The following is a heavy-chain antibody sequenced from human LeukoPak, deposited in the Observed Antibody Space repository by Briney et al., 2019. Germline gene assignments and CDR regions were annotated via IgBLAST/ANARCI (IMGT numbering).Heavy chain of an antibody. CDR3: SRDGSGWSRDV. Sequence: GGSLRLSCTASGLIFNVRGMTWVRQAPGKGLEWVSAIPSSGNDIYYADSVKGRFTSSRDNAKNSVYLQMNSLTADDTATYYCSRDGSGWSRDVWGPGTTVIVSS. J-gene: IGHJ6*02. CDR1: GLIFNVRG. D-gene: IGHD6-19*01. CDR2: IPSSGNDI. V-gene: IGHV3-21*06.